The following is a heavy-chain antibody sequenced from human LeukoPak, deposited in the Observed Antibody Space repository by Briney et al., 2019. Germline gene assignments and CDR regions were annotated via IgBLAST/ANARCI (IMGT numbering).Heavy chain of an antibody. D-gene: IGHD6-13*01. Sequence: GGSLRLSCAASDFTFSSYAMSWVRQAPGKGLEWVGRIKSKTDGGTTDYAAPVKGRFTISRDGSKNTLYLQMNSLKTEDTAVYYCTTVGPAVSWGIAAAGVDYWGQGTLVTVSS. CDR2: IKSKTDGGTT. J-gene: IGHJ4*02. CDR1: DFTFSSYA. V-gene: IGHV3-15*01. CDR3: TTVGPAVSWGIAAAGVDY.